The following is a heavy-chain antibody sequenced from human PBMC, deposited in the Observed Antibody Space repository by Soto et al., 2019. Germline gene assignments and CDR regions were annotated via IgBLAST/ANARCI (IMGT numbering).Heavy chain of an antibody. V-gene: IGHV1-69*02. Sequence: QVQLVQSGAEVKKPGSSVKVSCKASGGTFSTYTISWVRQAPGQGLEWMGRIIPILGIANYAQKFQGRVTITADKSTSTAYMELSSLRSEDTAVYYCASRSMVVVAATEAFDYWGQGTLVTVSS. CDR1: GGTFSTYT. D-gene: IGHD2-15*01. J-gene: IGHJ4*02. CDR2: IIPILGIA. CDR3: ASRSMVVVAATEAFDY.